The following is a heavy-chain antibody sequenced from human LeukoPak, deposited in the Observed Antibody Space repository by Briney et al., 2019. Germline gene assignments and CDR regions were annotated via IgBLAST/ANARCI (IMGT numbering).Heavy chain of an antibody. Sequence: ASVKVSCKASGYTFTSYYVHWVRQAPGQGLEWMGRIIPILGIANYAQKFQGRVTITADKSTSTAYMELSSLRSEDTAVYYCASDTAGYSYGYFTFDPWGQGTLVTVSS. CDR2: IIPILGIA. CDR3: ASDTAGYSYGYFTFDP. V-gene: IGHV1-69*04. D-gene: IGHD5-18*01. J-gene: IGHJ5*02. CDR1: GYTFTSYY.